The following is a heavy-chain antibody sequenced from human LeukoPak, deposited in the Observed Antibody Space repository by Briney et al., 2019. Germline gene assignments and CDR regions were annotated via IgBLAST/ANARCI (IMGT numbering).Heavy chain of an antibody. CDR2: TGTAGDI. V-gene: IGHV3-13*01. Sequence: PGGSLRLSCAASGFTFSTYDMHWVRQATGKGLEWVSGTGTAGDIYYPGSVKGRFTISRENAKNSLYLQVNSLRAGDTAVYYCARAGYSSTWYSRYFDLWGRGTLVTVSS. J-gene: IGHJ2*01. D-gene: IGHD6-13*01. CDR3: ARAGYSSTWYSRYFDL. CDR1: GFTFSTYD.